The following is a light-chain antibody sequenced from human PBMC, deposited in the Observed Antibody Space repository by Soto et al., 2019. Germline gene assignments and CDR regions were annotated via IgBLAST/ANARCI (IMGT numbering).Light chain of an antibody. Sequence: ENVLTQSPGTLSLSQGESATLSCRASQIVYNGYLAWYQQKPGQPPRLLIYAASTRVTGIPARFSGSGSGTEFTLTISSLESGDFAIYYCQQYKQWPPITFGQGTRLEIK. V-gene: IGKV3D-15*01. CDR1: QIVYNGY. CDR3: QQYKQWPPIT. CDR2: AAS. J-gene: IGKJ5*01.